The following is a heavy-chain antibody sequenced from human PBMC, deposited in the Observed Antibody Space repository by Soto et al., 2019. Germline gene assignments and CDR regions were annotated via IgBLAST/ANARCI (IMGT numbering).Heavy chain of an antibody. CDR1: GYSFTSYW. J-gene: IGHJ6*02. Sequence: GESLKISCKGSGYSFTSYWISWVRQMPGKGLEWMGRIDPSDSYTNYSPSFQGHVTISADKSISTAYLQWSSLKASDTAMYYCAGGITGTTRYSYGMDVWGQGTTVTVS. CDR3: AGGITGTTRYSYGMDV. D-gene: IGHD1-20*01. V-gene: IGHV5-10-1*01. CDR2: IDPSDSYT.